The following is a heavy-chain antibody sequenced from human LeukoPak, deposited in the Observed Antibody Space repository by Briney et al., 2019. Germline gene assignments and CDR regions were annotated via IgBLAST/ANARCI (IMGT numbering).Heavy chain of an antibody. J-gene: IGHJ4*02. CDR2: INQDESEK. CDR3: ARAREAPANVFPDH. V-gene: IGHV3-7*01. Sequence: GGSLRLSCAASGFTFSRYWMTWVRQSPGKGLEWVANINQDESEKYYGDSVTGRFTISRGNAENSLFLQMNSLRADDTGVYYCARAREAPANVFPDHWGQGVVVTVSS. D-gene: IGHD2-15*01. CDR1: GFTFSRYW.